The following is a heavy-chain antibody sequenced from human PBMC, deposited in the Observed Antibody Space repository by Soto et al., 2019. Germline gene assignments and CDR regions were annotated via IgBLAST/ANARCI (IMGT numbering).Heavy chain of an antibody. J-gene: IGHJ6*02. CDR2: INPNSGGT. Sequence: GASVKVSCKASGYTFTGYYMHWVRQAPGQGLEWMGWINPNSGGTNYAQKFQGWVTMTRDTSISTAYMELSRLRSDDTAVYYCARVIAAAGPTSGSEGYYYYGMDVWGQGTTVTVSS. V-gene: IGHV1-2*04. CDR3: ARVIAAAGPTSGSEGYYYYGMDV. CDR1: GYTFTGYY. D-gene: IGHD6-13*01.